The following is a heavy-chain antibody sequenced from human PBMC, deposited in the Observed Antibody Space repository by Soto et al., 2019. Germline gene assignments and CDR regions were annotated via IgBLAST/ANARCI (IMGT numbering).Heavy chain of an antibody. CDR1: GGSISSGGYS. V-gene: IGHV4-30-2*01. CDR2: IYHSGST. D-gene: IGHD3-3*01. Sequence: QLQLQESGSGLVKPSQTLSLTCAVSGGSISSGGYSWSWIRQPPGKGLEWIGYIYHSGSTYYNPSLKRRVTTSVDRSQNQFSLQLGSVTAAETAVYYGARSGDGYNYVDYWGQGTLVTVSS. CDR3: ARSGDGYNYVDY. J-gene: IGHJ4*02.